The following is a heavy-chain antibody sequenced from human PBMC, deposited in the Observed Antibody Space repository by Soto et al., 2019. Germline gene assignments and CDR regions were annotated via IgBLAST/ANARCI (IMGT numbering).Heavy chain of an antibody. V-gene: IGHV1-69*02. CDR3: ARYPYYDSRGWAP. D-gene: IGHD3-22*01. CDR2: IIPILGIA. Sequence: SVKVSCKASGGTFSSYTISWVRQAPGQGLEWMGRIIPILGIANYAQKFQGRVTITADKSTSTAYMELSSLRSEDTAVYYCARYPYYDSRGWAPWGQGTLVTVSS. CDR1: GGTFSSYT. J-gene: IGHJ5*02.